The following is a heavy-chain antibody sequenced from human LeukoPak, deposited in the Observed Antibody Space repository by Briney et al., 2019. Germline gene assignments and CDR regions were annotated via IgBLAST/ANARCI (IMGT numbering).Heavy chain of an antibody. CDR2: VIPIFGTA. D-gene: IGHD3-10*01. V-gene: IGHV1-69*13. J-gene: IGHJ3*02. CDR3: ARDRQSEGFGELSLYAFDI. CDR1: GGTFSSYA. Sequence: SVRVSCKASGGTFSSYAISWVRQAPGQGLEWMGGVIPIFGTANYAQKFQGRVTITADESTSTAYMELSSLRSEDTAVYYCARDRQSEGFGELSLYAFDIWGQGTTVTVSS.